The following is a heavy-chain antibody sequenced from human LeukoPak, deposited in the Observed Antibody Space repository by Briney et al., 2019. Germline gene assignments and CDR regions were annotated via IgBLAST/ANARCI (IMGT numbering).Heavy chain of an antibody. CDR1: GFTFSSYS. D-gene: IGHD2-15*01. V-gene: IGHV3-48*01. Sequence: SGGSLRLSCAASGFTFSSYSMNWVRQAPGKGLEWVSYISSSSSTIYYADSVKGRFTISRDNAKNSLYLQMNSLRAEDTAVYYCATARVASGYWGQGTLVTVSS. CDR2: ISSSSSTI. J-gene: IGHJ4*02. CDR3: ATARVASGY.